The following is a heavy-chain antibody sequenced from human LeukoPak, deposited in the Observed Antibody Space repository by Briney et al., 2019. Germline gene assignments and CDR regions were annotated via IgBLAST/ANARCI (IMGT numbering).Heavy chain of an antibody. CDR2: INHSGST. D-gene: IGHD2-2*01. J-gene: IGHJ5*02. V-gene: IGHV4-34*01. CDR1: GGSFSGYY. Sequence: PSETLSLTCAVYGGSFSGYYWSWIRQPPGKGLEWIGEINHSGSTNYNPSLKSRVTISVDTSKNQFSLKLSSVTAADTAVYYCARPGYCSSTSCYRSGWFDPWGQGTLVTVSS. CDR3: ARPGYCSSTSCYRSGWFDP.